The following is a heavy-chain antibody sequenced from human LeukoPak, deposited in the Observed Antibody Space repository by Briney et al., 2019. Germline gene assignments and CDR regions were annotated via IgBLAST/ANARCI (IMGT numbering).Heavy chain of an antibody. Sequence: GGSLRLSCAASGFTFSSYGMSWVRQAPGKGLEWVSTISGSGVTTYYADSVKGRFSISRDNSKNTLYLQVNGLRTEDTAVYYCAKDRLLNCRGDCYIFDYWGQGTVVTVSS. D-gene: IGHD2-21*02. V-gene: IGHV3-23*01. J-gene: IGHJ4*02. CDR3: AKDRLLNCRGDCYIFDY. CDR2: ISGSGVTT. CDR1: GFTFSSYG.